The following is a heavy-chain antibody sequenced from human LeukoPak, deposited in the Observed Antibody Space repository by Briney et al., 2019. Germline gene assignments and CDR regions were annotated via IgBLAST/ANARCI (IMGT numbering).Heavy chain of an antibody. CDR1: GFTFTSYA. CDR2: ISPSGGST. V-gene: IGHV3-23*01. CDR3: AKELSWNGYTYGFDY. Sequence: AGGSLRLSCAASGFTFTSYAMSWVRQTPGKGLEWVSGISPSGGSTYYPDSVKGRFTISRDNSKNTLYLQINSLRAEDTAVYYCAKELSWNGYTYGFDYWGQGTRVTVSS. J-gene: IGHJ4*02. D-gene: IGHD5-18*01.